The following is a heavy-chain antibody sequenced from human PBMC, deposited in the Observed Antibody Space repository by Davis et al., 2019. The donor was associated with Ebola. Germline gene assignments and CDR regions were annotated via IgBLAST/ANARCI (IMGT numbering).Heavy chain of an antibody. Sequence: GESLKISCAASGFTFSSYAMHWVRQAPGKGLEYVSAISSNGGSTYYANSVKGRFTISRDNSKNTLYLQMGSLRAEDMAVYYCARGLIGEQLVFDYWGQGTLVTVSS. CDR1: GFTFSSYA. D-gene: IGHD6-6*01. V-gene: IGHV3-64*01. CDR2: ISSNGGST. CDR3: ARGLIGEQLVFDY. J-gene: IGHJ4*02.